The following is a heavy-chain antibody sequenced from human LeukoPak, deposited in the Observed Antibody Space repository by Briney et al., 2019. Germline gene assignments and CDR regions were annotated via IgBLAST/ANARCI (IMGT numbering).Heavy chain of an antibody. CDR3: VRDDYLGY. J-gene: IGHJ4*02. V-gene: IGHV3-7*05. D-gene: IGHD3-16*01. CDR2: INEDGKKK. CDR1: GFTYSRYW. Sequence: GGSLRLSCAASGFTYSRYWMDWVRQAPGKGLEWVAHINEDGKKKNHVVPVEARFTISRDNAKNSVYLQMNSLRAEDTALYYCVRDDYLGYWGQGTLVTVSS.